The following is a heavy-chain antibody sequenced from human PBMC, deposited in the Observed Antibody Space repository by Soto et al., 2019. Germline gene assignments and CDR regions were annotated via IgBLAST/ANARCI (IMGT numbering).Heavy chain of an antibody. V-gene: IGHV4-30-4*01. CDR2: IYYSGST. D-gene: IGHD2-15*01. Sequence: SETLSLTCTVSGGSISSGDYYWSWIRQPPGKGLEWIGYIYYSGSTYYNPSLKSRVTISVDTSKNQFSLKLSSVTAAYTAVYYCARGARGSNWFDPWGQGTQVTVTS. CDR1: GGSISSGDYY. J-gene: IGHJ5*02. CDR3: ARGARGSNWFDP.